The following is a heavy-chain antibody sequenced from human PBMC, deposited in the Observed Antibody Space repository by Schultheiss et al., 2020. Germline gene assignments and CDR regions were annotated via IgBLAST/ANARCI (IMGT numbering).Heavy chain of an antibody. CDR1: GFTFSDFE. CDR3: ARNVYFAPYSWFDP. V-gene: IGHV3-48*03. D-gene: IGHD2/OR15-2a*01. CDR2: INSGGDNT. J-gene: IGHJ5*02. Sequence: GGSLRLSCKASGFTFSDFEMNWVRQVPGKGLEWLSFINSGGDNTYYARSVEGRFSISRDNAKSSLFLEMIGLTPEDTAIYYCARNVYFAPYSWFDPWGQGTPVTVSS.